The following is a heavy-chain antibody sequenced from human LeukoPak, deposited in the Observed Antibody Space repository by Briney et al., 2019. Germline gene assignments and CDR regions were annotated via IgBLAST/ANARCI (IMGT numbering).Heavy chain of an antibody. CDR1: GFTFSNYA. CDR2: ISVSGGTT. D-gene: IGHD1-26*01. CDR3: AKSAVKWELRDAFDI. Sequence: PGGSLRLSCAASGFTFSNYAMSWVRQAPGKGLEWVSPISVSGGTTYYTDSVKGRFTISRDNSKNTLYLQMNSLRAEDTAVYYCAKSAVKWELRDAFDIWGQGTMVTVSS. J-gene: IGHJ3*02. V-gene: IGHV3-23*01.